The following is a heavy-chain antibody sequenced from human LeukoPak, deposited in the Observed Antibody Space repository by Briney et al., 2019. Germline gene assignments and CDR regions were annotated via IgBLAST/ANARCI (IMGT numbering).Heavy chain of an antibody. V-gene: IGHV3-7*01. CDR2: IKQDGSEK. D-gene: IGHD3-9*01. CDR1: GFTFSSYW. J-gene: IGHJ4*02. CDR3: ARDTKVDWFDY. Sequence: GGTLRLSCAASGFTFSSYWMSWVRQAPGKGLEWVANIKQDGSEKYYVDSVKGRFTISRDNAKNSLYLQMNSLRAEDTAVYYCARDTKVDWFDYWGQGTLVTVSS.